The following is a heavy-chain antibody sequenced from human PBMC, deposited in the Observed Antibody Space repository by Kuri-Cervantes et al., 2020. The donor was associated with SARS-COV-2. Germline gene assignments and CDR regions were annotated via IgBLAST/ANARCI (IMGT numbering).Heavy chain of an antibody. V-gene: IGHV1-18*04. CDR1: GYSFSSLG. CDR2: ISIYNGKI. Sequence: ASVKVSCKTSGYSFSSLGIHWVRQAPGQGLEWMGWISIYNGKINYTDKVQGRLTMTTDTSTSTVYMELRSLKSDDTAIYYCAGAGFDFWGQGTLVTVSS. J-gene: IGHJ4*02. CDR3: AGAGFDF.